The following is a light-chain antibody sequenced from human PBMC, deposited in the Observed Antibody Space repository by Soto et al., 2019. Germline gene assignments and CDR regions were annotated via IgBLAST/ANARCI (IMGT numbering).Light chain of an antibody. Sequence: EIVLTQSPATLSLSPGERATLSCRASQSVSSYLAWYQQKPGQAPRLLIYAASNRATDIPARFSGSGSGTDFTLTISSLEPEDLAVSYCLQRSGWPWTFGKGTKVEIK. J-gene: IGKJ1*01. V-gene: IGKV3-11*01. CDR1: QSVSSY. CDR2: AAS. CDR3: LQRSGWPWT.